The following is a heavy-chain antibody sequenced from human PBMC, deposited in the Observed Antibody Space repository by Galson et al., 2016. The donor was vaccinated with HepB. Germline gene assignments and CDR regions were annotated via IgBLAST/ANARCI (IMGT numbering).Heavy chain of an antibody. V-gene: IGHV4-31*01. CDR2: ISYSGTT. CDR1: GGSIGRGGYY. J-gene: IGHJ4*02. D-gene: IGHD3-22*01. Sequence: TLSLTCTVSGGSIGRGGYYWSWIRQHPEKGLEWIGFISYSGTTHHNPSLKTPITLSVDTSKNHLSLELSSVTAADTAVYYCARASYHYDTDGNPTGYFDSWGQGILATVSS. CDR3: ARASYHYDTDGNPTGYFDS.